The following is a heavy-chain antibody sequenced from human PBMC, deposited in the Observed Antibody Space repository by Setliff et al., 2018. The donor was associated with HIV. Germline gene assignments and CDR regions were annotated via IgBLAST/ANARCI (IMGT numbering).Heavy chain of an antibody. Sequence: SETLSLTCTVSGGSISSGYYYWSWIRQPAGKGLEWVGHIYTSGSYNPSLKSRVTISVGTSKNQFSLKLSSVTAADTAVYYCARAHIGIAARWSGWFDPWGQGTLVTVSS. J-gene: IGHJ5*02. CDR1: GGSISSGYYY. CDR2: IYTSG. CDR3: ARAHIGIAARWSGWFDP. V-gene: IGHV4-61*09. D-gene: IGHD6-6*01.